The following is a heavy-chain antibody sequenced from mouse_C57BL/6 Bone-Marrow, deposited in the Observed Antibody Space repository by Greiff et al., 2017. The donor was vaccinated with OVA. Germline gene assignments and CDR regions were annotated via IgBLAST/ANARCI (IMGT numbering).Heavy chain of an antibody. Sequence: QVQLKQSGAELARPGASVKLSCKASGYTFTSYGISWVKQRTGQGLEWIGEIYPRSGNTYYNEKFKGKATLTADKSSSTAYMELRSLTSEYAAVYFCARGTGTPSFDYWGQGTTLTVSS. CDR3: ARGTGTPSFDY. J-gene: IGHJ2*01. V-gene: IGHV1-81*01. CDR2: IYPRSGNT. D-gene: IGHD4-1*01. CDR1: GYTFTSYG.